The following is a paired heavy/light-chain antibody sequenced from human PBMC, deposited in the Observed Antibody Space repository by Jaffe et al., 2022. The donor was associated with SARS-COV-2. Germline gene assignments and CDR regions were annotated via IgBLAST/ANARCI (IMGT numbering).Heavy chain of an antibody. CDR3: AGPEREYDYVWGSYRYDY. CDR1: GGSISSYY. CDR2: IYYSGST. J-gene: IGHJ4*02. D-gene: IGHD3-16*02. Sequence: QVQLQESGPGLVKPSETLSLTCTVSGGSISSYYWSWIRQPPGKGLEWIGYIYYSGSTNYNPSLKSRVTISVDTSKNQFSLKLSSVTAADTAVYYCAGPEREYDYVWGSYRYDYWGQGTLVTVSS. V-gene: IGHV4-59*01.
Light chain of an antibody. CDR2: EVS. Sequence: QSALTQPPSASGSPGQSVTISCTGTSSDVGGYNYVSWYQQHPGKAPKLMIYEVSKRPSGVPDRFSGSKSGNTASLTVSGLQAEDEADYYCSSYAGSNIGVVFGGGTKLTVL. CDR3: SSYAGSNIGVV. V-gene: IGLV2-8*01. J-gene: IGLJ2*01. CDR1: SSDVGGYNY.